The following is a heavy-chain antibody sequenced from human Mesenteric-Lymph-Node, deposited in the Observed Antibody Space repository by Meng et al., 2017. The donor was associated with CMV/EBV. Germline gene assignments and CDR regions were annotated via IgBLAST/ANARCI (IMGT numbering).Heavy chain of an antibody. J-gene: IGHJ4*02. CDR1: GGSISSHY. D-gene: IGHD5-24*01. Sequence: SETLSLTCIVSGGSISSHYWNWVRQTPGKGLEWIGYVYHSGSPKYNPSLKSRVTISLDTSKNQVSLRLSSVTAADTAVYFCARVDGERWLQLIGWGQGTLVTVPS. CDR3: ARVDGERWLQLIG. CDR2: VYHSGSP. V-gene: IGHV4-59*11.